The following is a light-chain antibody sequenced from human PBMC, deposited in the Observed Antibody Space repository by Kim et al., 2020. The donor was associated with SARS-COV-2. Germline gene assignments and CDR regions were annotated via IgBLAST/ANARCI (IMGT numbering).Light chain of an antibody. V-gene: IGLV3-19*01. CDR1: SLRSYY. Sequence: VALGQTVRITCQGDSLRSYYASWYQQTPGQAPVLVIYGKNNRPSGIPDRFSGSSSGNTASLTITGAQAEDEADYYCNSRDSSGNVVFGGGTQLTVL. CDR2: GKN. J-gene: IGLJ2*01. CDR3: NSRDSSGNVV.